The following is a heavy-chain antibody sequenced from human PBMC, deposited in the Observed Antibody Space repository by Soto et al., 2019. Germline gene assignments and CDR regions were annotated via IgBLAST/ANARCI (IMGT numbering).Heavy chain of an antibody. Sequence: GASVKVSCKASGYTFTSYYIHWVRQAPGQGLEWMGIINPNTGSTSSTQRFRGRLTIDRDTSTSTVYMELSSLGSEDTAVYYCARDINVALTLHYYGMDVWGQGTTVTVSS. CDR3: ARDINVALTLHYYGMDV. V-gene: IGHV1-46*01. CDR2: INPNTGST. J-gene: IGHJ6*02. D-gene: IGHD1-20*01. CDR1: GYTFTSYY.